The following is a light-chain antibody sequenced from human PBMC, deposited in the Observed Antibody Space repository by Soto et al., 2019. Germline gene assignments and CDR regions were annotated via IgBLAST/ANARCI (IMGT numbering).Light chain of an antibody. J-gene: IGLJ3*02. CDR2: EVA. Sequence: QSVLTQPPSVSGSPGQSVTISCTGTSIDFVSYNRVSWYQQSPGSAPKLLIYEVAIRPSGVSDRFSGSKSGNTASLTISGLQPEDEAHYYCSSFSSSTTLELFGGGTKVTVL. CDR1: SIDFVSYNR. V-gene: IGLV2-18*02. CDR3: SSFSSSTTLEL.